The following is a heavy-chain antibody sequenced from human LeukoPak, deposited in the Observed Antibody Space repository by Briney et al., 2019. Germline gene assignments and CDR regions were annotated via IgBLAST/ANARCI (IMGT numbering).Heavy chain of an antibody. V-gene: IGHV3-7*04. J-gene: IGHJ4*02. Sequence: GGSLRLSCAASGFTFSTYWMSWVRQAPGNRRQWVANIKPDGSEKYYVDSVKGRFTISRDNAKNSLFLQMNSLRAEDTAVYHCVGGYCSSTNCYSFDYWGQGTLVTVSS. CDR2: IKPDGSEK. CDR1: GFTFSTYW. CDR3: VGGYCSSTNCYSFDY. D-gene: IGHD2-2*01.